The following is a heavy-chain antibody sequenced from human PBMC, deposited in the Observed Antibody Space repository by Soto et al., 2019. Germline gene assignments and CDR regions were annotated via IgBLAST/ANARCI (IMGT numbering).Heavy chain of an antibody. Sequence: GGSLRLSCGASGFTFSSYAMSWVCQAPGKGLEWISAISGSGATTYYADSVKGRFTISRDNSKNTLYLQMNSLRAEDTAVYYCAKDYSSGIYYYAMDVWGQGTTVTVSS. CDR3: AKDYSSGIYYYAMDV. CDR2: ISGSGATT. CDR1: GFTFSSYA. D-gene: IGHD3-22*01. V-gene: IGHV3-23*01. J-gene: IGHJ6*02.